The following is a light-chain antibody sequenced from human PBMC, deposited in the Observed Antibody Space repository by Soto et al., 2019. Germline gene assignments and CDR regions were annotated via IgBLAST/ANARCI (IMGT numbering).Light chain of an antibody. J-gene: IGLJ2*01. CDR2: EVS. V-gene: IGLV2-8*01. CDR1: SSDVGGYNY. CDR3: ASYTRTTTLV. Sequence: QSALTQPPSASGSPGQSVTISCTGTSSDVGGYNYVSWYQQHPGKAPKVMIYEVSKRPSGVPDRFSGSKSGNTASLTVSGVQAEDEADYYCASYTRTTTLVFGGGTKLTVL.